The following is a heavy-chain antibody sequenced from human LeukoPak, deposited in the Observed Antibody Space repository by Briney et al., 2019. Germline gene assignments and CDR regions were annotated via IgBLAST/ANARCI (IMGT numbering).Heavy chain of an antibody. Sequence: SETLSLTCAVYVGSFSGYYWSWIRQPPWKGLEWIGEINHSGSTNYNPSLKSRVTISVDTSKNQFSLKLSSVTAADTAVYYCARGLNSSGWYHFDYWGQGTLVTVSS. CDR2: INHSGST. V-gene: IGHV4-34*01. D-gene: IGHD6-19*01. CDR1: VGSFSGYY. J-gene: IGHJ4*02. CDR3: ARGLNSSGWYHFDY.